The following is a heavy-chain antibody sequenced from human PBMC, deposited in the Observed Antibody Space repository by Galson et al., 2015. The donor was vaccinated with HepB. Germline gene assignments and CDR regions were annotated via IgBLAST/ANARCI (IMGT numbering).Heavy chain of an antibody. V-gene: IGHV3-21*01. D-gene: IGHD7-27*01. Sequence: SLRLSCAASRFIFNNYNMIWVRQAPGKGLEWVSSISSDSTYIFYAASVKGRFTISRDNAKNSLSLQINNLRAEDTALYYCARDRPLGTPLDYWGQGTLVTVSS. CDR3: ARDRPLGTPLDY. CDR1: RFIFNNYN. J-gene: IGHJ4*02. CDR2: ISSDSTYI.